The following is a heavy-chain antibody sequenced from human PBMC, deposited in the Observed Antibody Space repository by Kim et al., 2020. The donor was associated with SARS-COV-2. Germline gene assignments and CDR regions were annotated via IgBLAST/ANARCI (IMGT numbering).Heavy chain of an antibody. CDR1: GYSFSSYW. V-gene: IGHV5-51*01. CDR3: ARGGSGYSDFGGFDY. J-gene: IGHJ4*02. Sequence: GESLKISCKGSGYSFSSYWIGWVRQMPGKGLEWMGIIYPGDSDTRYSPSFQGQVNISADKSISTAYLQWSSLKASDTAMYYCARGGSGYSDFGGFDYWGQGTLVTVSS. CDR2: IYPGDSDT. D-gene: IGHD6-13*01.